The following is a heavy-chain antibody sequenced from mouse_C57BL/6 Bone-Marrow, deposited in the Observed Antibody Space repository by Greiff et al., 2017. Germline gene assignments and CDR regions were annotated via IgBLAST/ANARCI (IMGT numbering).Heavy chain of an antibody. CDR2: IWWDDDK. Sequence: QVTLKECGPGTLQPSQTLSLTCSFSGLSLSTCGMGVGWIRQPSGTGLEWLAHIWWDDDKYYNPALKSRLTISKDTPTHQVSLKIANVDTADTGTDYCARSTITTVVGGYAMDYWGQGTSVTVSS. CDR3: ARSTITTVVGGYAMDY. CDR1: GLSLSTCGMG. V-gene: IGHV8-8*01. D-gene: IGHD1-1*01. J-gene: IGHJ4*01.